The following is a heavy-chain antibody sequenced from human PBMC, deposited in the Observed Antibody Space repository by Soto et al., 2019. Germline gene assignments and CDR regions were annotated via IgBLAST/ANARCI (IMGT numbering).Heavy chain of an antibody. Sequence: EVQLLESGGGLVQPGGSLRLSCAASGFTFSGSVMHWVRQASGKGLEWVGRIRSKANIYATAYAATVKVRIPITRDDSKNTAYLEMNSLKTEDTAVYFCTRTNDYWGQGTLVTVSS. V-gene: IGHV3-73*01. CDR2: IRSKANIYAT. CDR3: TRTNDY. CDR1: GFTFSGSV. J-gene: IGHJ4*02.